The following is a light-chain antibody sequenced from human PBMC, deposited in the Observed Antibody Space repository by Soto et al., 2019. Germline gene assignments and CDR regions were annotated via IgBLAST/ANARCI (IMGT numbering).Light chain of an antibody. J-gene: IGKJ1*01. CDR3: QQYNSWPPWT. V-gene: IGKV3-15*01. Sequence: EIVMTQSPATLSLSPGERATLSCRASQSISSNLAWYQQKPGQAPRLLIYGASTRATGSPARFSGSGSGTEFTLIISSRQSEDVAVYYCQQYNSWPPWTFGQGTKVEIK. CDR1: QSISSN. CDR2: GAS.